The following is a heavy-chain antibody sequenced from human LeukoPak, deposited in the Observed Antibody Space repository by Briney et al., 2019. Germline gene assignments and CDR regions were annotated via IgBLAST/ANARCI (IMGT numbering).Heavy chain of an antibody. J-gene: IGHJ4*02. V-gene: IGHV3-23*01. D-gene: IGHD6-19*01. CDR2: ISGSGRST. CDR1: GFTFSNYV. CDR3: AKDKSSSSGWYYFDY. Sequence: GGSLRLSCAASGFTFSNYVMSWVRQAPGKGPEWVSGISGSGRSTYYADSVKGRFTISRDNSKNTLYLQMNSLRAEDTAVYYCAKDKSSSSGWYYFDYWGQGTLVTVYS.